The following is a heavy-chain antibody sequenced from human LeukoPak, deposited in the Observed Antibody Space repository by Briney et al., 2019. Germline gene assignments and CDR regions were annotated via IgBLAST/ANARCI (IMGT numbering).Heavy chain of an antibody. D-gene: IGHD3-10*01. CDR2: VYSGGTT. J-gene: IGHJ4*02. Sequence: PGGSLRLSCAASGFTVSSNYMSWVRQAPGKGLEWVSVVYSGGTTYYADSVKGRFTVSGDNSKNTLFLQMNSLRAEDTALYYCARVLPWYGEVSRGYFDSWGQGTLVTVSS. CDR1: GFTVSSNY. V-gene: IGHV3-53*01. CDR3: ARVLPWYGEVSRGYFDS.